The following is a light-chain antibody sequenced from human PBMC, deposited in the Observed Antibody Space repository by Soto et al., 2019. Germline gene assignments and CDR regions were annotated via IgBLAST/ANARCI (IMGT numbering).Light chain of an antibody. CDR3: QKYNSAPYT. CDR1: QGISNY. CDR2: AAS. Sequence: DIQMTQSPSSLSASVGDRGTITCRASQGISNYLAGYQQKTGKVPKLLIYAASTLQSGVPSRFSGSGSGTDVTLTISGLEPEDVATYYCQKYNSAPYTVRQGTKLEIK. J-gene: IGKJ2*01. V-gene: IGKV1-27*01.